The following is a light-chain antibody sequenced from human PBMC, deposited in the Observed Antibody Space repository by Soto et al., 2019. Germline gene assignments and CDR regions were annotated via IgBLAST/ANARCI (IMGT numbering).Light chain of an antibody. CDR2: GAS. CDR1: QSVNNN. Sequence: IVLTQSPATLSLSPGERATLSCRASQSVNNNLAWYQQKPGQAPRLLIYGASTRATGIPARFSGSGSGTDFTLTISRLEPEDFSVYFCQRYGSSPLITFGQGTRLEI. J-gene: IGKJ5*01. CDR3: QRYGSSPLIT. V-gene: IGKV3-20*01.